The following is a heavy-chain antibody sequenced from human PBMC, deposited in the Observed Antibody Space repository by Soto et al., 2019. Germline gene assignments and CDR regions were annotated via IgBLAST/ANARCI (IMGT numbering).Heavy chain of an antibody. CDR3: ARGGRGTYYYYDAMGV. V-gene: IGHV3-33*08. D-gene: IGHD1-26*01. CDR1: GFTFSSYG. Sequence: PGGSLRLSCAASGFTFSSYGMHWVRQAPGKGLEWVAVIWGNGSNKYYADSVKGRFTISRDNSKNTLYLQMNSLRAEDTAVKYRARGGRGTYYYYDAMGVWGQGTTVTVSS. CDR2: IWGNGSNK. J-gene: IGHJ6*02.